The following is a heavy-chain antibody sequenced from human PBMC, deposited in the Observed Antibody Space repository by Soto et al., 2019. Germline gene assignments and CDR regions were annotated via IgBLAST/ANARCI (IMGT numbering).Heavy chain of an antibody. D-gene: IGHD2-15*01. CDR2: ISAYNGNT. CDR1: GYTFTIYG. J-gene: IGHJ4*02. V-gene: IGHV1-18*01. Sequence: ASVKGSCKASGYTFTIYGISWVRQAPGQGLEWMGWISAYNGNTNYAQKLQGRVTMTTDTSTSTAYMELRSLRSDDTAVYYCARINSVPGNCSGGSCYWYVYWGQGTLVTVSS. CDR3: ARINSVPGNCSGGSCYWYVY.